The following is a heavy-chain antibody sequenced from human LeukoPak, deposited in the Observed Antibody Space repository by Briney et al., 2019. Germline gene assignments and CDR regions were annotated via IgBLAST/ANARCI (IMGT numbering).Heavy chain of an antibody. Sequence: GSLRLSCAASGFTFSSYEMNWVRQAPGKGLEWIGSIHYSGSTYYNPSLKSRVTISVDTSKNQFSLELSSVTAADTAVYYCAALLGYCSSTSCYNFDYWGQGTLVTVSS. D-gene: IGHD2-2*01. CDR2: IHYSGST. CDR3: AALLGYCSSTSCYNFDY. J-gene: IGHJ4*02. V-gene: IGHV4-59*05. CDR1: GFTFSSYE.